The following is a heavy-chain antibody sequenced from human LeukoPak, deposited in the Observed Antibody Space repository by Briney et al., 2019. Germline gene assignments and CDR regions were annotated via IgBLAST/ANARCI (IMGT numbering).Heavy chain of an antibody. CDR3: ARYEGDGNMDHNWFDP. CDR2: IYSGGST. J-gene: IGHJ5*02. Sequence: GGSLRLSCAASGFTVSSNYMSWVRQAPGKGLEWVSVIYSGGSTYYADSVKGRFTISRGNSKNTLYLQMNSLRAEDTAVYYCARYEGDGNMDHNWFDPWGQGTLVTVSS. CDR1: GFTVSSNY. V-gene: IGHV3-66*01. D-gene: IGHD4-23*01.